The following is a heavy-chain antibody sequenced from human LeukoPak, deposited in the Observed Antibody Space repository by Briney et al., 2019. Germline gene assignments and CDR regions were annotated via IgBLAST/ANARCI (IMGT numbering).Heavy chain of an antibody. V-gene: IGHV3-23*01. CDR2: SSSSDDGK. CDR3: ALHRGYYYDSSGYRLDY. Sequence: GGSLRLSCTASGLSLNSYAISWVRQVPGKGLEWVSASSSSDDGKWYADSVKGRFTISRDNSKNTLYLQMNSLRAEDTAVYYCALHRGYYYDSSGYRLDYWGQGTLVTVSS. J-gene: IGHJ4*02. D-gene: IGHD3-22*01. CDR1: GLSLNSYA.